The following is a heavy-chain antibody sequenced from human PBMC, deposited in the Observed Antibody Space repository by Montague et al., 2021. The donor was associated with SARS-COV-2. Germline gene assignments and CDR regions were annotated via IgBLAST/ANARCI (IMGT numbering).Heavy chain of an antibody. J-gene: IGHJ4*02. CDR2: ISGGGDST. CDR1: GFTFSNYA. D-gene: IGHD1-26*01. Sequence: SLRLSCEACGFTFSNYAMTRVRQTPGKGLDWVSTISGGGDSTSDXDPMKGRFTISRDNSQNTLYLQVNSLRAEDTAVSYCAGGTYMGVDFWGQGTLVTVSS. V-gene: IGHV3-23*01. CDR3: AGGTYMGVDF.